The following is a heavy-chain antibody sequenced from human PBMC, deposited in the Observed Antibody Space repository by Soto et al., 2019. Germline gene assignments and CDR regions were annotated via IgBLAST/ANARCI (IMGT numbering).Heavy chain of an antibody. V-gene: IGHV3-23*01. D-gene: IGHD1-26*01. Sequence: GGSLRLSCTASGFTFSSHPMSWVRQAPGKGLEWVSAIAESGGGTAYVDSVKGRFTISRDNAKNRLYLQMNSLRAEDTAVYYCANRLGTYFLSGLPLDIWGQGTMVTVSS. CDR3: ANRLGTYFLSGLPLDI. CDR2: IAESGGGT. J-gene: IGHJ3*02. CDR1: GFTFSSHP.